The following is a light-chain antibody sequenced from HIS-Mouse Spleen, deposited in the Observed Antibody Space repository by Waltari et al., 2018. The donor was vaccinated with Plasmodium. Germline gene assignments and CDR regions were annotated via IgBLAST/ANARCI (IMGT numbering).Light chain of an antibody. V-gene: IGLV3-9*01. J-gene: IGLJ2*01. CDR2: RDS. CDR1: NIGSKN. CDR3: QVWDSSTVV. Sequence: SYALTQPLSVSVALGQTARIPCGGNNIGSKNVHWYQQKPGQAPSLVIYRDSNRPSGIPERFSGSNSGNTATLTISRAQAGDEADYYCQVWDSSTVVFGGGTKLTVL.